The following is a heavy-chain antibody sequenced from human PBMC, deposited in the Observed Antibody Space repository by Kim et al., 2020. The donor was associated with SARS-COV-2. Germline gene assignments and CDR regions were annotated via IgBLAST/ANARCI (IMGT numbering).Heavy chain of an antibody. CDR3: ARVVVRGIIITRDWYFDL. CDR1: GFTFSNYW. J-gene: IGHJ2*01. V-gene: IGHV3-7*01. D-gene: IGHD3-10*01. Sequence: GGSLRLSCAASGFTFSNYWMSWVRQAPGKGLEWVANIKHDGSEKYYGDSVKGRFTISRDSAKNSLFLQMNSLRAEDTAVYYCARVVVRGIIITRDWYFDL. CDR2: IKHDGSEK.